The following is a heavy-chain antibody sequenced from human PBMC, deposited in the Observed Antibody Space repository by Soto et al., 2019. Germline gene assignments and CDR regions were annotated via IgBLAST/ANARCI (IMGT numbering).Heavy chain of an antibody. Sequence: PGGSLRLSCAASGFTFSSYSMNWVRQAPGKGLEWVAVISYDGNNKFYADSVKGRFTISRDSTKQTLYLQMNSLRPDDTAMYYCAREFKGDPVIVAAARGSYFDSWGQGTLVTVSS. CDR2: ISYDGNNK. J-gene: IGHJ4*02. CDR1: GFTFSSYS. CDR3: AREFKGDPVIVAAARGSYFDS. D-gene: IGHD2-15*01. V-gene: IGHV3-30*03.